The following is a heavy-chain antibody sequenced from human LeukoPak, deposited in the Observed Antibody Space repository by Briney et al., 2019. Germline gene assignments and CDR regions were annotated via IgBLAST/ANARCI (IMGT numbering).Heavy chain of an antibody. J-gene: IGHJ4*02. CDR1: GFTFSSYA. D-gene: IGHD3-22*01. Sequence: QPGGSLRLSCAASGFTFSSYAMSWVRQAPGKGLEWVSAISGSGGSTYYADSVKGRFTISRDNSKNTLYLQMNSLRAEDTAVCYCAKDDSYGFYYYDSSGYPSWGQGTLVTVSS. V-gene: IGHV3-23*01. CDR3: AKDDSYGFYYYDSSGYPS. CDR2: ISGSGGST.